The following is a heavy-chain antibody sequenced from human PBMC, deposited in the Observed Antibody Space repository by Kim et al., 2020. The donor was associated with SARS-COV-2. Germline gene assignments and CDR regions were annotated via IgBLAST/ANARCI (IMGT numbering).Heavy chain of an antibody. J-gene: IGHJ4*02. D-gene: IGHD3-3*01. Sequence: APVKVSCKASGYTFTSYAMHWVRQAPGQRLEWMGWINGGNGNTKYSQKFQGRVTITRDTSASTAYMELSSLRFEDTAVYYCARDLGRSGTWADYWGQGTLVTVSS. CDR1: GYTFTSYA. V-gene: IGHV1-3*01. CDR2: INGGNGNT. CDR3: ARDLGRSGTWADY.